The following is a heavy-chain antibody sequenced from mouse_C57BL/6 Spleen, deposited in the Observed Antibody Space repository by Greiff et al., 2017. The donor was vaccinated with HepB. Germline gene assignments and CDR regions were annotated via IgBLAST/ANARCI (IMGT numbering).Heavy chain of an antibody. V-gene: IGHV3-6*01. CDR2: ISYDGSN. Sequence: DVKLQESGPGLVKPSQSLSLTCSVTGYSITSGYYWNWIRQFPGNKLEWMGYISYDGSNNYNPSLKNRISITRDTSKNQFFLKLNSVTTEDTATYYCARYSNYDYFDYWGQGTTLTVSS. J-gene: IGHJ2*01. D-gene: IGHD2-5*01. CDR1: GYSITSGYY. CDR3: ARYSNYDYFDY.